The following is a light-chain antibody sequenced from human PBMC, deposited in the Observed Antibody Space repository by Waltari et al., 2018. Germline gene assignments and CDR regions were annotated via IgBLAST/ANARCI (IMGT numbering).Light chain of an antibody. V-gene: IGLV2-14*01. CDR1: SSDVGGYNY. CDR2: EVS. CDR3: SSFTSSSTLV. J-gene: IGLJ3*02. Sequence: QSALTQPASVSGSPGQSITISCTGTSSDVGGYNYVPWYQQHPGKAPKLMIYEVSNRPSRVSNRFSGSKSGNTASLTISGLQAEDEADYYCSSFTSSSTLVFGGGTKLTVL.